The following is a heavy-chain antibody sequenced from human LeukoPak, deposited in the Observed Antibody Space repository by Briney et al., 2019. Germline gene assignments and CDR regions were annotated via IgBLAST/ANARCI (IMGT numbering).Heavy chain of an antibody. J-gene: IGHJ4*02. V-gene: IGHV4-34*01. D-gene: IGHD4-17*01. CDR3: TRMTTGHDY. CDR2: VNHSGYT. Sequence: KPSETLSLTCGVSGTSFSSYYWSWIRQTPGKGLEWIGEVNHSGYTNMNPSLKSRVTISVDTSKNQFSLRMSTVTAADTAVYFCTRMTTGHDYWGQGTLLTVSS. CDR1: GTSFSSYY.